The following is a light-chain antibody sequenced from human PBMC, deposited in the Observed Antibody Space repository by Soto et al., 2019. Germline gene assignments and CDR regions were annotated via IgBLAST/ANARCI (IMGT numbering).Light chain of an antibody. J-gene: IGKJ1*01. CDR2: DAS. Sequence: DIQMTQSPSTLSASVGDRVTITCRASQGISNWLAWYQQKVGKAPKLLIYDASILENGVPSRFSGSGSGSEFSLTISSLQPDDFATYYCQHYNSYSEAFGQGTKVDIK. V-gene: IGKV1-5*01. CDR1: QGISNW. CDR3: QHYNSYSEA.